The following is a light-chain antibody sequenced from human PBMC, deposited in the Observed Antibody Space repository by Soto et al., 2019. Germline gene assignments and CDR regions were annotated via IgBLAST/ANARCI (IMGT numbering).Light chain of an antibody. Sequence: DIQMTQSPSSLSASVGDRVTITCRASQSISSSLNWYQQKPGKAPKLLIFAASGLQSGVPSRFSGSASGTDFTLTISSLQPEDFATYYCQQSYSVPPVFGPGTKLDIK. CDR2: AAS. CDR3: QQSYSVPPV. J-gene: IGKJ3*01. V-gene: IGKV1-39*01. CDR1: QSISSS.